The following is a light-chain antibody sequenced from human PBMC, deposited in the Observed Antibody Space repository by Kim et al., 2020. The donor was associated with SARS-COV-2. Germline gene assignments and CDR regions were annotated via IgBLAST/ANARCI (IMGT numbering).Light chain of an antibody. CDR2: GAS. CDR3: QQFSVYPRT. Sequence: DIQLTQSPSFLSASVGDRVTITCRASQGISDYLAWYQQDPGKAPKLLIFGASTLQSGVPSRFSGSGSGTEFTLTISSLQPEDFATYFYQQFSVYPRTFGQGTKVDIK. V-gene: IGKV1-9*01. J-gene: IGKJ1*01. CDR1: QGISDY.